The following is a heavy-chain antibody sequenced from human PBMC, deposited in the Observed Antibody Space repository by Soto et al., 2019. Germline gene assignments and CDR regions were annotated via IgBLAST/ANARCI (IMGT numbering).Heavy chain of an antibody. J-gene: IGHJ5*02. CDR3: ARFRSLHFDP. CDR2: IYYSGST. CDR1: GGPISSSSYY. D-gene: IGHD3-10*01. Sequence: PSETLSLTCTVSGGPISSSSYYWGWIRQPPGKGLEWIGSIYYSGSTYYNPSLKSRVTISVDTSKNQFSLKLSSVTAADTAVYYCARFRSLHFDPWGQGTLVTVSS. V-gene: IGHV4-39*01.